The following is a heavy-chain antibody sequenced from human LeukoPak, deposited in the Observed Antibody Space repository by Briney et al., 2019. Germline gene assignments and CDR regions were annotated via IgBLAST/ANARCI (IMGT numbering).Heavy chain of an antibody. J-gene: IGHJ4*02. CDR1: GYTFTSYG. CDR2: ISAYNGNT. V-gene: IGHV1-18*01. CDR3: ARDMLSNGLFDY. Sequence: ASVTVSCKASGYTFTSYGISWVRQAPGQGLEWMGWISAYNGNTNYAQKLQGRVTMTTDTSTSTAYMELRSLRSDDTAVYYCARDMLSNGLFDYWGQGTLVTVSS. D-gene: IGHD3-10*02.